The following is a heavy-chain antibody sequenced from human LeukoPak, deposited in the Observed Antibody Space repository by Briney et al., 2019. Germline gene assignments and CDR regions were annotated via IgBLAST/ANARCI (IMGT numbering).Heavy chain of an antibody. J-gene: IGHJ5*02. CDR3: ARDSGTTGEVKFDP. D-gene: IGHD3-10*01. CDR2: ISGSGTI. Sequence: SETLSLTCTVSGGSINSYWSWIRQPAGKVLEWIGRISGSGTITYNPALQSRLSISIDTSKNQFSLKLMSVTAADTAVYYCARDSGTTGEVKFDPWGQGTLVTVSS. CDR1: GGSINSY. V-gene: IGHV4-4*07.